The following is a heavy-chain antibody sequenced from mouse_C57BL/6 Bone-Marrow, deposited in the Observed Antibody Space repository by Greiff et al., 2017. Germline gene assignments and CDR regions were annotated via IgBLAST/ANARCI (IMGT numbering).Heavy chain of an antibody. CDR3: ARSPYSKGYFDV. Sequence: EVKLVESGGGLVQPGGSLSLSCAASGFTFTDYYMSWVRQPPGKALEWLGFIRNKANGYTTEYSASVKGRFTISRDTSQSILYLQMNALRAEDSATYYCARSPYSKGYFDVWGTGTTVTGSS. CDR2: IRNKANGYTT. V-gene: IGHV7-3*01. J-gene: IGHJ1*03. CDR1: GFTFTDYY. D-gene: IGHD2-5*01.